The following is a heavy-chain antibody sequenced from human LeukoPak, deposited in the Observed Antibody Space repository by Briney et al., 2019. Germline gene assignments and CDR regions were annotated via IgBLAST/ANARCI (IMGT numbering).Heavy chain of an antibody. D-gene: IGHD2-8*01. CDR3: ARDGCTNGVCYTLDY. J-gene: IGHJ4*02. CDR1: GFTFGDYA. V-gene: IGHV3-30-3*01. Sequence: PGGSLRLSCTASGFTFGDYAMNWFRQAPGKGLEWVAVISYDGSNKYYADSVKGRFTISRDNSKNTLYLQMNSLRAEDTAVYYCARDGCTNGVCYTLDYWGQGTLVTVSS. CDR2: ISYDGSNK.